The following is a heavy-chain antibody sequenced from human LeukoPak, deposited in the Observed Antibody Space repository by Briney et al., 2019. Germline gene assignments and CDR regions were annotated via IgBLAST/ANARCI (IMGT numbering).Heavy chain of an antibody. CDR3: ARGRSYGLDV. J-gene: IGHJ6*04. Sequence: GGSPRLSCAGSGFAFNTYTLNWVRQAPGRGLEWVSSITTSSSYIYYAGSVKGRFTVSRDNAKNSLYLQMNSLRAEDTAVYYCARGRSYGLDVWGKGTTVTVSS. V-gene: IGHV3-21*01. D-gene: IGHD4-17*01. CDR1: GFAFNTYT. CDR2: ITTSSSYI.